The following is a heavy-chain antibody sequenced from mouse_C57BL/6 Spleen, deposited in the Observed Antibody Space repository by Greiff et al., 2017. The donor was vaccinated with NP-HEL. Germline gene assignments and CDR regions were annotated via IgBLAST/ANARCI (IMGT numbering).Heavy chain of an antibody. V-gene: IGHV7-3*01. Sequence: EVKVVESGGGLVQPGGSLSLSCAASGFTFTDYYMSWVRQPPGTALEWLGFIRNKANGYTTEYSASVKGRFTISRDNSQSILYLQMKSLGAEDSATYYCARATGTDYWGKGTTLTVSS. J-gene: IGHJ2*01. D-gene: IGHD4-1*02. CDR2: IRNKANGYTT. CDR3: ARATGTDY. CDR1: GFTFTDYY.